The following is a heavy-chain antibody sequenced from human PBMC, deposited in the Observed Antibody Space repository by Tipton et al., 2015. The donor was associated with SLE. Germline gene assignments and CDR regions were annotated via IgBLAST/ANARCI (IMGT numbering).Heavy chain of an antibody. Sequence: QVQLVQSGAEVRKPGASVKVSCMTFGYTFTTFDINWVRHVPGQGLEWMGRMSPHNGKTGYAQKFQGRVSMTRDLPTTTAYMDLSRLTSDDTAVYFCARDSGSGSDSWGQGTLVTVSS. CDR1: GYTFTTFD. D-gene: IGHD6-25*01. CDR3: ARDSGSGSDS. CDR2: MSPHNGKT. J-gene: IGHJ4*02. V-gene: IGHV1-8*02.